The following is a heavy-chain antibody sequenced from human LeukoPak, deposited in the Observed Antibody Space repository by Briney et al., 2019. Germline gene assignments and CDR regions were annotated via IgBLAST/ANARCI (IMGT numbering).Heavy chain of an antibody. J-gene: IGHJ1*01. V-gene: IGHV4-59*01. CDR1: GGSNY. CDR2: IYYSGSS. CDR3: ARSGGWLQYFQH. Sequence: LETLSLTCTVSGGSNYWSWIRQPPGKGLEWIGYIYYSGSSNYNPSLKSRVTISVDTSKNQFSLKLSSVTAADTAVYYCARSGGWLQYFQHWGLGTLVTVSS. D-gene: IGHD5-12*01.